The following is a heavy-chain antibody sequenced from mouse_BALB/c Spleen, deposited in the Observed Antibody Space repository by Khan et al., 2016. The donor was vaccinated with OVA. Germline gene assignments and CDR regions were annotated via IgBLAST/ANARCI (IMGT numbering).Heavy chain of an antibody. CDR1: GYSITNNYA. CDR2: ISYSGST. J-gene: IGHJ2*01. CDR3: ARGNYYGYYFDY. D-gene: IGHD1-1*01. Sequence: EVQLQESGPGLVKPSQSLSLTCTVTGYSITNNYAWNWIRQFPGNKLEWMGYISYSGSTNYNPSLKSRISITRDTSKNQFFLQLNSVTTEDTATYYCARGNYYGYYFDYWGPGTTLPVSS. V-gene: IGHV3-2*02.